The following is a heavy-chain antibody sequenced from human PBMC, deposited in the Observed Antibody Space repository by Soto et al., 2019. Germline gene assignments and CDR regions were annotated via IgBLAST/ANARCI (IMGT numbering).Heavy chain of an antibody. CDR1: GFTFSSYA. Sequence: EVQLLESGGGLVQPGGSLRLSCAASGFTFSSYAMSWVRQAPGKGLEWVSTISGSGGSTYYADSVKGRFTISRDNSRNTLYLQMNSLTAEDTAVYYCAKAVEYRICAPMNWGQGTLVTVSS. J-gene: IGHJ4*02. V-gene: IGHV3-23*01. D-gene: IGHD1-1*01. CDR2: ISGSGGST. CDR3: AKAVEYRICAPMN.